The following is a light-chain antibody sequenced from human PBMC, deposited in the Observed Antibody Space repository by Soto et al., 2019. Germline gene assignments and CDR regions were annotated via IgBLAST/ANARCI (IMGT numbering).Light chain of an antibody. CDR3: QQYGSSPLVT. CDR1: QSISSSY. CDR2: GAS. Sequence: EIVLTQSPGTLSLSPGERATLSCRASQSISSSYLAWYQQQPGQAPRLLIYGASSRATGIPDRFIGSGSGTDFTLTISRLEPEDFAVYYCQQYGSSPLVTFGQGTRLEIK. J-gene: IGKJ5*01. V-gene: IGKV3-20*01.